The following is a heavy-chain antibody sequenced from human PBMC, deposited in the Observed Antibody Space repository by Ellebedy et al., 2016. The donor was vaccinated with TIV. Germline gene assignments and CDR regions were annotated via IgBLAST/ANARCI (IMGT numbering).Heavy chain of an antibody. Sequence: PGGSLRLSCAASGFTFVSYGMHWVRQAPGKGLEWVAVVSADGSVAHYADSVKGRFTITRDNSKNTMYLQMNSLRAEDTGVYYCGKDWDNSAWYISADYWGQGTLVTVSS. CDR3: GKDWDNSAWYISADY. D-gene: IGHD6-19*01. CDR1: GFTFVSYG. CDR2: VSADGSVA. J-gene: IGHJ4*02. V-gene: IGHV3-30*18.